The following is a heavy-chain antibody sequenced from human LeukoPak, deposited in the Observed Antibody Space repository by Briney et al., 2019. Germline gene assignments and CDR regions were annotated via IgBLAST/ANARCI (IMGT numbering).Heavy chain of an antibody. V-gene: IGHV1-69*05. CDR3: ARGISRLRNAFSCGGDCFNWFDP. J-gene: IGHJ5*02. CDR1: GGTFSSYA. Sequence: ASVKVSCKASGGTFSSYAISWVRQAPGQGLEWMGRIIPIFGTANYAQQFQGRVTITTDKSTRTAYMELSSVRSEDTAVYYCARGISRLRNAFSCGGDCFNWFDPWGQGTLVTVSS. D-gene: IGHD2-21*01. CDR2: IIPIFGTA.